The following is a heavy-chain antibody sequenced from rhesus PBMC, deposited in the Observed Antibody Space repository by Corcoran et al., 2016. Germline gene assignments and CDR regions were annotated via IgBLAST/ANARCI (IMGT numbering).Heavy chain of an antibody. D-gene: IGHD2-39*01. J-gene: IGHJ4*01. CDR2: IDSSGST. Sequence: QLQLQESGPGLVKPSETLSLTCAVSGGSISGYWWHWIRQPPGKGLEWIGRIDSSGSTDYNPSLNSRVTISRDTSKNQFSLKLSSVTAADTAVYYCARVTEVSPFDYWGQGVLVTVSS. CDR1: GGSISGYW. V-gene: IGHV4-160*01. CDR3: ARVTEVSPFDY.